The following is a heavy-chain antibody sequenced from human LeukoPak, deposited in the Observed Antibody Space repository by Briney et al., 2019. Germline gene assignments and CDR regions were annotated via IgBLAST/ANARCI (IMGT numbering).Heavy chain of an antibody. Sequence: PGGSLRLSCAASGFAFDDYGMSWVRQAPGKGLEWVSLISGDGGSTYYADSVKGRFTISRDNSKNSLYLQMNSLRTEDTALYYCAISGSVAADYYYYYYMDVWGKGTTVTVSS. J-gene: IGHJ6*03. V-gene: IGHV3-43*02. CDR1: GFAFDDYG. D-gene: IGHD3-10*01. CDR3: AISGSVAADYYYYYYMDV. CDR2: ISGDGGST.